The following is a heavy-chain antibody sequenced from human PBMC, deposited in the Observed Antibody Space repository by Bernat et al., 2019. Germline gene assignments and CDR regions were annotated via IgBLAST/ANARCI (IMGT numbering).Heavy chain of an antibody. V-gene: IGHV3-30-3*01. CDR3: ARDRPYMDV. CDR2: ISHDGSSK. CDR1: GFSFSTYP. D-gene: IGHD6-6*01. Sequence: QVQLVESGGGVVQPGRSLRLSCAASGFSFSTYPFHWVRQAPGKGLEWVAVISHDGSSKYYADSVKGRFTISRDNSKNPLYLQMNSLRAEDTSVYYCARDRPYMDVWGKGTTVTVSS. J-gene: IGHJ6*03.